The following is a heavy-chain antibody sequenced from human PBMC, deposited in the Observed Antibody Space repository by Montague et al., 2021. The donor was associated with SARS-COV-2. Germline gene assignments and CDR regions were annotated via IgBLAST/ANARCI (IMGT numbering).Heavy chain of an antibody. D-gene: IGHD6-19*01. CDR1: GFTFSSYA. CDR3: ARGRAVAVYDY. V-gene: IGHV3-64*01. CDR2: ISSNGGST. Sequence: SLSLSCAASGFTFSSYAMHWVRQAPGKGLEYVSAISSNGGSTYYANSVKGRFTISRDNSKNTLYLQMGSLRAEGMAVYYCARGRAVAVYDYWGQGTLVTVSS. J-gene: IGHJ4*02.